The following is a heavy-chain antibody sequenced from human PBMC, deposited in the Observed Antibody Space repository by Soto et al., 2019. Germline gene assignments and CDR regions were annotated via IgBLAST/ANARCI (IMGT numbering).Heavy chain of an antibody. CDR3: AKDRDIVVVPAALSWFDP. CDR1: GFTFSSYA. Sequence: GGSLRLSCAASGFTFSSYAMSWVRQAPGKGLEWVSAISGSGGSTYYADSVKGRFTISRDNSKNTLYLQMNSLRAEDTAVYYCAKDRDIVVVPAALSWFDPWGQGTLVTVSS. J-gene: IGHJ5*02. CDR2: ISGSGGST. D-gene: IGHD2-2*01. V-gene: IGHV3-23*01.